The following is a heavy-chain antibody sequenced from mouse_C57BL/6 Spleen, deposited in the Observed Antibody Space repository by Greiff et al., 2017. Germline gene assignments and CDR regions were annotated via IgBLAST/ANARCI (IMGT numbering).Heavy chain of an antibody. D-gene: IGHD2-3*01. Sequence: VQLQQSGPELVKPGASVKISCKASGYTFTDYYINWVKQRPGQGLEWIARIYPGSGNTYYNEKFKGKATLTAEKSSSTAYMQLSSLTSEDSAVYFCARHGYYVGAMDYWGQGTSVTVSS. CDR1: GYTFTDYY. CDR3: ARHGYYVGAMDY. V-gene: IGHV1-76*01. CDR2: IYPGSGNT. J-gene: IGHJ4*01.